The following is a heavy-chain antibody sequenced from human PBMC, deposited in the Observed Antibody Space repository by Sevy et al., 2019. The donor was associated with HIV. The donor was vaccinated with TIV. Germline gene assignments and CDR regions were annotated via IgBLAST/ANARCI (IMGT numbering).Heavy chain of an antibody. Sequence: GGSLRLSCAASGFTFSSYSMSWVRQAPGKGLEWVANIKQDGSEKYYVDSVKGRFTISRDNAKNSLYLQMNSLRAEDTAVYYCARDYSYYGSGSYCPDYWGQGTLVTVSS. CDR3: ARDYSYYGSGSYCPDY. CDR2: IKQDGSEK. CDR1: GFTFSSYS. V-gene: IGHV3-7*01. D-gene: IGHD3-10*01. J-gene: IGHJ4*02.